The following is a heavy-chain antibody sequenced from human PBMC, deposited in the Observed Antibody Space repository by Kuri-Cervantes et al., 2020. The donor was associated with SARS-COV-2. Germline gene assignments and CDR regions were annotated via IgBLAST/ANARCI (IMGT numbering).Heavy chain of an antibody. V-gene: IGHV1-69*06. J-gene: IGHJ6*03. CDR3: ARSNWATHYYYYYYMDV. CDR2: FIPIFGTA. Sequence: SVKVSCKASVGTFSSYTISWVRQAPGQGLEWMGGFIPIFGTANYAQKFQGRVTITADKSTNTAYMELSSLRSEDTAVDYFARSNWATHYYYYYYMDVWGKGTTVTVSS. CDR1: VGTFSSYT. D-gene: IGHD1-1*01.